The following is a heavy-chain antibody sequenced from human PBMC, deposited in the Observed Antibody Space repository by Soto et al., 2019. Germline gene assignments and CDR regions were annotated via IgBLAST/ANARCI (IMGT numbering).Heavy chain of an antibody. D-gene: IGHD3-3*01. V-gene: IGHV4-30-2*01. Sequence: PSETLSLTCAVSGGSISSGGYSWSWIRQPPGKGLEWIGYIYHSGSTYYNPSLKSRVTISVDRSKNQFSLKLSSVTAADTAVYYCARSSVDFWSGYYPPYFDYWGQRTLVTVSS. J-gene: IGHJ4*02. CDR2: IYHSGST. CDR3: ARSSVDFWSGYYPPYFDY. CDR1: GGSISSGGYS.